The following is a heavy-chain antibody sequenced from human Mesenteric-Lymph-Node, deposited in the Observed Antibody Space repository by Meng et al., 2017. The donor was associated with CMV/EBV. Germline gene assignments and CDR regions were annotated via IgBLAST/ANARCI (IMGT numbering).Heavy chain of an antibody. Sequence: ASVKVSCKASGYTFSLYGITWVRQAPGQGLEWMGWISGYNGNTKYAQKYQGRVTMTTDTSTGTVYMELRSLRSDDTAVYYCAQVITNNWFDPWGQGTLVTVSS. D-gene: IGHD2-21*01. CDR3: AQVITNNWFDP. J-gene: IGHJ5*02. CDR1: GYTFSLYG. V-gene: IGHV1-18*01. CDR2: ISGYNGNT.